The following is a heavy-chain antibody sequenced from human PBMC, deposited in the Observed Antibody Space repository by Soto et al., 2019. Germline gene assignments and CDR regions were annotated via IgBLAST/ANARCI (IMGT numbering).Heavy chain of an antibody. CDR1: GYTFTSYG. Sequence: ASVKVSCKASGYTFTSYGISWVGQATRQGLEWMGWMNPNSGNTGYAQKFQGRVTMTRNTSISTAYMELSSLRSEDTAVYYCGRSTRGVDYYYYMDVWGKGTTVTVSS. V-gene: IGHV1-8*02. CDR2: MNPNSGNT. D-gene: IGHD2-2*01. CDR3: GRSTRGVDYYYYMDV. J-gene: IGHJ6*03.